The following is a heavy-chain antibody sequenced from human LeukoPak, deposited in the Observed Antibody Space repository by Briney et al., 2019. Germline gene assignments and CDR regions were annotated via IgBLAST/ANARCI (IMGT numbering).Heavy chain of an antibody. V-gene: IGHV4-59*01. CDR1: GGSISSYY. CDR2: IYSSGST. Sequence: PSETLSLTCSVSGGSISSYYWSWIRQPPGKGLEWIGYIYSSGSTNYNPSLKSRVAILVDTSKNQVSLKLISVTAADTAVYYCARSSVVARFDYWGQGNLVTVSS. J-gene: IGHJ4*02. CDR3: ARSSVVARFDY. D-gene: IGHD6-6*01.